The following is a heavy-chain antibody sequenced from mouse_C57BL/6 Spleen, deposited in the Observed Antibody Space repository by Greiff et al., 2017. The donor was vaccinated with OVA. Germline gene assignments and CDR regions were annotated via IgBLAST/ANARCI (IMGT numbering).Heavy chain of an antibody. CDR3: ARDNSNYVWFAY. V-gene: IGHV1-39*01. D-gene: IGHD2-5*01. CDR2: INPNYGTT. Sequence: SFSSFPSYPITFFNHSNGKSLEWIGVINPNYGTTSYNQKFKGKATLTVDQSSSTAYMQLNSLTSEDSAVYYCARDNSNYVWFAYWGQGTLVTVSA. CDR1: FSSFPSYP. J-gene: IGHJ3*01.